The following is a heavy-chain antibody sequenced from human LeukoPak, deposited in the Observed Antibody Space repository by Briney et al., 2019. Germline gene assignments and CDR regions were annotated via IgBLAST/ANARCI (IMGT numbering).Heavy chain of an antibody. Sequence: PVGSLRLSCAASGFTFSSYGMHWVRQAPGKGLEWVALISYDGSNKYYADPVKGRFTISRDNSKNTLYLQMNSLRAEDTAIYYCAKPPEVGATVGYFDYWGQGTLVTVSS. D-gene: IGHD1-26*01. J-gene: IGHJ4*02. V-gene: IGHV3-30*18. CDR2: ISYDGSNK. CDR1: GFTFSSYG. CDR3: AKPPEVGATVGYFDY.